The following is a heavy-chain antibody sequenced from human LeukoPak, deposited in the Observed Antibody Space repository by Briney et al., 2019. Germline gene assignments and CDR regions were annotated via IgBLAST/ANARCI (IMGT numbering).Heavy chain of an antibody. Sequence: SETLSLTCAVYGGSFSGYYWSWIRQPPGKGLQLIGELNHSGSTNYNPSLKSRVTISVDTSKNQFSLKLSSVTAADTAVYYCARSPGEFGRTQSDYWGQGTLVTVSS. V-gene: IGHV4-34*01. CDR3: ARSPGEFGRTQSDY. CDR1: GGSFSGYY. J-gene: IGHJ4*02. D-gene: IGHD3-16*01. CDR2: LNHSGST.